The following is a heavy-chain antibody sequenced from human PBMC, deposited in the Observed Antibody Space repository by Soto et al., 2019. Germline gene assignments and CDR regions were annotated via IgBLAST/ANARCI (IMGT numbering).Heavy chain of an antibody. J-gene: IGHJ3*02. CDR3: AEVLAVAAGTFDI. D-gene: IGHD3-3*02. V-gene: IGHV3-73*02. CDR2: IRSKANSYAT. CDR1: GFTFSGSA. Sequence: EEQLVESGGGLVQPGGSLKLSCVASGFTFSGSAMHWVRQASGKGLEWVGRIRSKANSYATAYAASVKGRFTISRDDSKNTAYLQMNSLKTEDTAVYYCAEVLAVAAGTFDIWGRGTMFTVSS.